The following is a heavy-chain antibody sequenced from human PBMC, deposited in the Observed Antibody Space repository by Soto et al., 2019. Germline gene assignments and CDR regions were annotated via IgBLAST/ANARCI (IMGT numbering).Heavy chain of an antibody. CDR3: AKALRYFDWCHPTYTNWFDP. CDR1: GGSISSYY. CDR2: IYYSGST. V-gene: IGHV4-59*01. Sequence: SETLSLTCTVSGGSISSYYWSWIRQPPGKGLEWIGYIYYSGSTNYNPSLKSRVTISVDTSKNQFSLKLSSVTAADTAVYYCAKALRYFDWCHPTYTNWFDPWGQGTLVTVSS. J-gene: IGHJ5*02. D-gene: IGHD3-9*01.